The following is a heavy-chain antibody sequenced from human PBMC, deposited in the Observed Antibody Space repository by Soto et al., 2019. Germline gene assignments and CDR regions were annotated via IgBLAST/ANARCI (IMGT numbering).Heavy chain of an antibody. D-gene: IGHD3-3*01. CDR1: GGTFSSYA. CDR3: ATAYYDFWSGYYGHWFDP. V-gene: IGHV1-69*13. CDR2: IIPIFGTA. J-gene: IGHJ5*02. Sequence: ASVKVSCKASGGTFSSYAISWVRQAPGQGLEWMGGIIPIFGTANYAQKFQGRVTITADESTSTAYMELSSLRSEDTAVYYCATAYYDFWSGYYGHWFDPWGQGTLVTVS.